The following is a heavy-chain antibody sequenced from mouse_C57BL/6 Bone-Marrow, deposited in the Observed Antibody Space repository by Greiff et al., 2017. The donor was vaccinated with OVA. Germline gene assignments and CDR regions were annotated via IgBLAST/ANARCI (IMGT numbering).Heavy chain of an antibody. D-gene: IGHD2-5*01. V-gene: IGHV5-4*01. J-gene: IGHJ2*01. CDR3: ARDYYSNYDDY. Sequence: EVMLVESGGGLVKPGGSLKLSCAASGFTFSSYAMSWVRQTPEKRLEWVATISDGGSYTYYPDNVKGRFPISRDNAKNNLYLQMSHLKSEDTAMYYCARDYYSNYDDYWGQGTTLTVSS. CDR2: ISDGGSYT. CDR1: GFTFSSYA.